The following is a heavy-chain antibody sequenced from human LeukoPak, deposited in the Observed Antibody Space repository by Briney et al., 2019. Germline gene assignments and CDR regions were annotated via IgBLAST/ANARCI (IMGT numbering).Heavy chain of an antibody. V-gene: IGHV3-53*01. CDR2: IYGGGSV. Sequence: GGSLRLSCAASGFTVRSNYMSWVRQAPGKGLEWVSIIYGGGSVFYADSVKGRFTISRDNSKNTLYLQMNSLRGEDTAVYYCARGGSYLSAFDIWGQGTMVTVSS. D-gene: IGHD1-26*01. J-gene: IGHJ3*02. CDR1: GFTVRSNY. CDR3: ARGGSYLSAFDI.